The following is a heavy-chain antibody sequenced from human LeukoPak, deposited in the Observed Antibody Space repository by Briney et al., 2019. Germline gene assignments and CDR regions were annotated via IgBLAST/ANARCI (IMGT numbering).Heavy chain of an antibody. CDR3: ALVTAGNWWFDP. Sequence: ASVKVSCKASAYTFTAYHMHWVRQAPGQGLEWMGWINPNSGGTNYAQKLQGRVTLTRDTSISTGYMELSGLRSDDTAVYYCALVTAGNWWFDPWGQGTLVTVSS. D-gene: IGHD2-21*02. CDR1: AYTFTAYH. CDR2: INPNSGGT. J-gene: IGHJ5*02. V-gene: IGHV1-2*02.